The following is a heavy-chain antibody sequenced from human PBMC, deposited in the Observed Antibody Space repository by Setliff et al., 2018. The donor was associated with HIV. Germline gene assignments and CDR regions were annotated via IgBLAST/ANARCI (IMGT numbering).Heavy chain of an antibody. Sequence: GGSLRLSCVASGFTFSRDWMLWVRQVPGKGLVWVSRINSDGSSTSYADFVRGRFTMSRDNAKNALYLQMNSLRAEDTAVYYCAKDPEYSSSYYFFYMDVWGKGTTVTVSS. CDR3: AKDPEYSSSYYFFYMDV. V-gene: IGHV3-74*01. CDR2: INSDGSST. D-gene: IGHD6-6*01. J-gene: IGHJ6*03. CDR1: GFTFSRDW.